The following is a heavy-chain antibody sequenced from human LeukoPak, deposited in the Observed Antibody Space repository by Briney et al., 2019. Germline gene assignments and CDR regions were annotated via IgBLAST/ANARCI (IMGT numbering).Heavy chain of an antibody. J-gene: IGHJ5*02. D-gene: IGHD6-19*01. CDR1: GYTFSSYG. CDR3: ARSDGRAVAFANWFDP. Sequence: GASVKVSCKASGYTFSSYGLSWVRQAPGQGLEWMGWISDYNGNTNYAQKFQGRVTMTTDTSTGTAYMELRSLRSDDTAVYYCARSDGRAVAFANWFDPWGQGTLVTVSS. V-gene: IGHV1-18*01. CDR2: ISDYNGNT.